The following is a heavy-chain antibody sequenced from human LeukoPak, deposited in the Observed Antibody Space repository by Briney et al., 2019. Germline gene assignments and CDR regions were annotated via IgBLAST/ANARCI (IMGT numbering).Heavy chain of an antibody. V-gene: IGHV1-69*04. CDR1: GGTFSSYA. CDR3: AREVDQEGDDY. Sequence: GASVKVSCKASGGTFSSYAISWVRQAPGQGLEWMGRIIPILGIANYAQKFQGRVTITADKSTSTAYMELSSLRSEDTAVYYCAREVDQEGDDYWGQGTLVTVSS. CDR2: IIPILGIA. D-gene: IGHD3-16*01. J-gene: IGHJ4*02.